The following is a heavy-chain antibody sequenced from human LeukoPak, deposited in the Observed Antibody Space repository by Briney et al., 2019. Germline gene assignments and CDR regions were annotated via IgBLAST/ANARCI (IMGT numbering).Heavy chain of an antibody. J-gene: IGHJ4*02. V-gene: IGHV4-34*01. CDR2: INHSGST. Sequence: PSETMSLTCAVYAGSFSGYYWSWIRQPPGKGLEWNGEINHSGSTNYNPSLKSRVTISVDTSKNQFSLKLSSVTAADTAVYYCARGEGYCSSTSCSTGRTRLGYYFDYWGQGTLVTVSS. CDR1: AGSFSGYY. D-gene: IGHD2-2*01. CDR3: ARGEGYCSSTSCSTGRTRLGYYFDY.